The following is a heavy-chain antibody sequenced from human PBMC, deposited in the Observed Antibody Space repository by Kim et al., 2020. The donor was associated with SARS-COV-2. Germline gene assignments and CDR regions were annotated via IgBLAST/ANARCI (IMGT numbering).Heavy chain of an antibody. CDR3: ARGREQLVSLDYYYYMDV. V-gene: IGHV4-59*09. Sequence: KGRVTISVDTSKNQFSLKLSSVTAADTAVYYCARGREQLVSLDYYYYMDVWGKGTTVTVSS. J-gene: IGHJ6*03. D-gene: IGHD6-6*01.